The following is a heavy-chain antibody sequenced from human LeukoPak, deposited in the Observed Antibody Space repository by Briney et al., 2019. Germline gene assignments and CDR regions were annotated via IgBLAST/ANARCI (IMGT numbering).Heavy chain of an antibody. J-gene: IGHJ4*02. CDR1: GGSISSSSYY. Sequence: SETLSLPCTVSGGSISSSSYYWSWIRQSSGKGLEWIGYIYYSGNTNYNPSLKSRVTISVDTSKNQFSLKLSSVTAADTAVYYCARVSDWNDFDYWGQGTLVTVSS. V-gene: IGHV4-61*01. CDR3: ARVSDWNDFDY. D-gene: IGHD1-1*01. CDR2: IYYSGNT.